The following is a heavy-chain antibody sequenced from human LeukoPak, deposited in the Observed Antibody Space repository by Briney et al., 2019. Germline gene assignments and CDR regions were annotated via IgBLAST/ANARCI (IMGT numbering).Heavy chain of an antibody. V-gene: IGHV3-30*18. D-gene: IGHD5-24*01. J-gene: IGHJ4*02. CDR1: GFTFSSYG. Sequence: GRSLRLSCAASGFTFSSYGLHWVRQAPGKGLEWVAAISDDGSNKYYADSVKGRFTISRDNSKNTLYLQMNSLRAEDTALYYCAKGGDGYGRIFDYWGQGTLVTVSS. CDR3: AKGGDGYGRIFDY. CDR2: ISDDGSNK.